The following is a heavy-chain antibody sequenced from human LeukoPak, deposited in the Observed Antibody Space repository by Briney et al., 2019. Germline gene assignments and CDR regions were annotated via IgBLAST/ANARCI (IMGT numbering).Heavy chain of an antibody. Sequence: PGGSLRLSCAASGFTFSSYAMSWVRQAPGKGLEWVSAISGSGGSTYYADSVKGRFAISRDNSKNTLYLQMNSLRAEDTAVYYCAKGSDFWSGYIDYWGQGTLVTVSS. J-gene: IGHJ4*02. CDR3: AKGSDFWSGYIDY. CDR2: ISGSGGST. CDR1: GFTFSSYA. V-gene: IGHV3-23*01. D-gene: IGHD3-3*01.